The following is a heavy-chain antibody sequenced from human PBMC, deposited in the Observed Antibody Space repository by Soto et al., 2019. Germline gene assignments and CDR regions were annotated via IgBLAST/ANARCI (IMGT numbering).Heavy chain of an antibody. D-gene: IGHD3-22*01. CDR1: GGSISSYY. CDR3: ARGTRSGYYPFDY. Sequence: QVQLQESGPGLVKPSETLSLTCTVSGGSISSYYWSWIRQPAGKGLEWLGRIYTSGSPDYNASLKSRVTMSIDTSKNQFSLKLNSVTAADTAVYYCARGTRSGYYPFDYWGQGTLVTVSS. J-gene: IGHJ4*02. CDR2: IYTSGSP. V-gene: IGHV4-4*07.